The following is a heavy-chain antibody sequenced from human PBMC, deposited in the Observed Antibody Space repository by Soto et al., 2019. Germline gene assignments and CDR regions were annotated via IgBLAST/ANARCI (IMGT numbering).Heavy chain of an antibody. D-gene: IGHD5-12*01. CDR2: ISAYNGKR. CDR1: GYPFTSYG. CDR3: ARGRIVASIHDAFDM. J-gene: IGHJ3*02. V-gene: IGHV1-18*01. Sequence: QGQLLQSGDEVKTPGASVRVSCRASGYPFTSYGISWVRQAPGQGLEWVAWISAYNGKRDTAQKFQGRVTMTLDTSTDTAHMDLGDLTSADTAVYYCARGRIVASIHDAFDMWCQGTKGTVSS.